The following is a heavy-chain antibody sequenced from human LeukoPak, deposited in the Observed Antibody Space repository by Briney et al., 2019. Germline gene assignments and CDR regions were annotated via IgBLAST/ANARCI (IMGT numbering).Heavy chain of an antibody. Sequence: NSSQTLSLTCTVSGGSISSGDYYWSWIRQPPGKGLEWIGYIYYSGSTYYNPSLKSRVTISVDTSKNQFSLKLSSVTAADTAVYYCARDYDSSGPARLPSGMDVWGQGTTVTVSS. CDR2: IYYSGST. D-gene: IGHD3-22*01. CDR1: GGSISSGDYY. V-gene: IGHV4-30-4*01. J-gene: IGHJ6*02. CDR3: ARDYDSSGPARLPSGMDV.